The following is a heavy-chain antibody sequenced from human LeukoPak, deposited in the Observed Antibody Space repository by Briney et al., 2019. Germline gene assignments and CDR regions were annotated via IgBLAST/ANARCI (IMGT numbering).Heavy chain of an antibody. CDR3: AREKPELDY. Sequence: GGSLRLSCAASGFTFSSYEMNWVRQAPGKGLEWVSYISSSGSTIYYADSVKGRFTISRDNAKNSLYLQMKSLRVEDTAVYYCAREKPELDYWGQGPLVTVSS. V-gene: IGHV3-48*03. CDR1: GFTFSSYE. J-gene: IGHJ4*02. CDR2: ISSSGSTI.